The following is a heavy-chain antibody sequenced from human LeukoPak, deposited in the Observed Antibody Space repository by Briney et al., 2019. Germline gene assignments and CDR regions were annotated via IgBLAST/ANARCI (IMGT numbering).Heavy chain of an antibody. D-gene: IGHD4-23*01. Sequence: PSETLSLTCAVYGGSFSGYYWSWIRQPPGKGLEWIGEINHSGSTNYNPSLKSRVTISVDTSKNQFSLKLSSVTAADTAVYYCARSPAGVTPFDYWGQGTLVTVSS. CDR1: GGSFSGYY. V-gene: IGHV4-34*01. CDR3: ARSPAGVTPFDY. CDR2: INHSGST. J-gene: IGHJ4*02.